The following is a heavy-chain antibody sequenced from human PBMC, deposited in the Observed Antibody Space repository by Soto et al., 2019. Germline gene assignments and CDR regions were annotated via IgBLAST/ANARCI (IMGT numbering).Heavy chain of an antibody. Sequence: SETLSLTCTVSGGSISSYYWSWIRQPPGKGLEWIGYIYYSGSTNYNPSLKSRVTISVDTSKNQFSLKLSSVTAADTAVYYCARRYSGYDGFYFDDWGQRTLVTVAS. CDR1: GGSISSYY. CDR3: ARRYSGYDGFYFDD. CDR2: IYYSGST. J-gene: IGHJ4*02. D-gene: IGHD5-12*01. V-gene: IGHV4-59*08.